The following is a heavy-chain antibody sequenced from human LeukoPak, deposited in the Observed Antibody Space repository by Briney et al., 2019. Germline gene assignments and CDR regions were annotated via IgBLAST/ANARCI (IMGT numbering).Heavy chain of an antibody. Sequence: PGGSLRLSCAASGFTFSSYAMSWVRQAPGKGLEWVSAISGSGGSTYYADSVKGRFTISRDNSKNTLYLQMNSLRAEDTAVYYCARDGVVVVPAARFFDYWGQGTLVTVSS. CDR2: ISGSGGST. D-gene: IGHD2-2*01. CDR1: GFTFSSYA. J-gene: IGHJ4*02. V-gene: IGHV3-23*01. CDR3: ARDGVVVVPAARFFDY.